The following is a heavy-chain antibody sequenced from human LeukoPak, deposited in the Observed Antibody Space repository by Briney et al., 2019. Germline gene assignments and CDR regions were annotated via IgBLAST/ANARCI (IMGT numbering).Heavy chain of an antibody. CDR2: ISSSSSYI. J-gene: IGHJ4*02. D-gene: IGHD3-3*02. CDR3: ARGRALDS. Sequence: PGGSLRLSWAASGXTFSAYSVNWVRQAPGKGLEWVSSISSSSSYIFYADSVKGRFTISRGNAKNSLSLQMNSLRAEDTAVYYCARGRALDSWGQGTLVTVSS. V-gene: IGHV3-21*06. CDR1: GXTFSAYS.